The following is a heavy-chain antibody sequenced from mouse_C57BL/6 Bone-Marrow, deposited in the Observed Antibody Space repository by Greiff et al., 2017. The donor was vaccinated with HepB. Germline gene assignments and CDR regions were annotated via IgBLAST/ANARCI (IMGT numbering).Heavy chain of an antibody. D-gene: IGHD1-1*01. Sequence: QVQLQQSGSELRSPGSSVKLSCKDFDSEVFPIANMSWVRQKPGHGFEWIGGILPSIGRTIYGEKFEDKATLDADTLSNTAYLELNSLTSEDSAIYYCARNQIYYYGSSYWYFDVWGTGTTVTVSS. CDR1: DSEVFPIAN. CDR2: ILPSIGRT. J-gene: IGHJ1*03. CDR3: ARNQIYYYGSSYWYFDV. V-gene: IGHV15-2*01.